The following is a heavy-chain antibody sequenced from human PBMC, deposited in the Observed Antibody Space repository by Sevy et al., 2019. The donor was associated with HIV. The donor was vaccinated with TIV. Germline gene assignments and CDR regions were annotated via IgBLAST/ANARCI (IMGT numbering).Heavy chain of an antibody. Sequence: GGSLRLSCAASGFTFSSYAMHWVRQAPGKGQEWVAVISYDGSNKYYADSVKGRFTISRDNSKNTLYLQMNSLRAEDTAVYYCARDRKVRGVMGYFDYWGQGTLVTVSS. J-gene: IGHJ4*02. V-gene: IGHV3-30-3*01. CDR2: ISYDGSNK. D-gene: IGHD3-10*01. CDR1: GFTFSSYA. CDR3: ARDRKVRGVMGYFDY.